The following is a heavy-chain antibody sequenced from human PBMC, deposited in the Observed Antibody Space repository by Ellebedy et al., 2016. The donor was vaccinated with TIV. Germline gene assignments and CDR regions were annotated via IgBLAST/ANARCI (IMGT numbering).Heavy chain of an antibody. J-gene: IGHJ3*01. D-gene: IGHD3-22*01. CDR3: ARVALNYYDRSGYFYPYGAFDV. V-gene: IGHV1-18*01. CDR1: GYPFTSYG. Sequence: AASVKVSCKTSGYPFTSYGFSWVRQAPGQGLEWMGWISTYSGNTNYAQNLQGRVTMTTDTSTNTGYMELRSLRSDDTAVYYCARVALNYYDRSGYFYPYGAFDVWGPGTLVTISS. CDR2: ISTYSGNT.